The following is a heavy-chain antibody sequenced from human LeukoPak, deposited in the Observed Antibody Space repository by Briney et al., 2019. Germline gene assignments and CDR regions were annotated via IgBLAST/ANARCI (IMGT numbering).Heavy chain of an antibody. CDR1: GGTFSSYA. V-gene: IGHV1-69*04. J-gene: IGHJ5*02. CDR2: IIPILGMA. D-gene: IGHD3-10*01. CDR3: ARDRGITMVRGSGEFDP. Sequence: ASVKVSCKASGGTFSSYAISWVRQAPGQGLEWMGRIIPILGMANYAQKFQGRVTITADKSTSTAYMELSSLRSEDTAVYYCARDRGITMVRGSGEFDPWGQGTLVTVSS.